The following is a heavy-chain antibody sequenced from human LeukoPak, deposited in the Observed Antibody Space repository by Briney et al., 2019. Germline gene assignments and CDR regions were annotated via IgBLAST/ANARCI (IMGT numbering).Heavy chain of an antibody. CDR1: VAPSAVVVTT. V-gene: IGHV4-39*01. CDR2: IYYSGST. Sequence: SETLSSPALSLVAPSAVVVTTGAGSASPPGKGLEWIGSIYYSGSTYYNPSLKSRVTISVDTSKNQFSLKLSSVTAADTAVYYCARRLRQQLVLGWFDPWGQGTLVTVSS. J-gene: IGHJ5*02. D-gene: IGHD6-13*01. CDR3: ARRLRQQLVLGWFDP.